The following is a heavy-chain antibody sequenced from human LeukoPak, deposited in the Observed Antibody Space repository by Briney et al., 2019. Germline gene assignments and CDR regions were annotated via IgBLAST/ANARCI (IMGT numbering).Heavy chain of an antibody. CDR3: AKDGLQLVGGSYFDY. CDR1: GFTFSSYE. J-gene: IGHJ4*02. CDR2: ISSSGSTI. D-gene: IGHD6-13*01. V-gene: IGHV3-48*03. Sequence: GGSLRLSCAASGFTFSSYEMNWVRQAPGKGLEWVSYISSSGSTIYYADSVKGRFTISRDNSKNTLYLQMNSLRAEDTAVYYCAKDGLQLVGGSYFDYWGQGTLVAVSS.